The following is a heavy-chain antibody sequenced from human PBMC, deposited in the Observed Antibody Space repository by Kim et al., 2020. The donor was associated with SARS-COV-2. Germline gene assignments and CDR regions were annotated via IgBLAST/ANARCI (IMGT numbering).Heavy chain of an antibody. D-gene: IGHD2-21*02. Sequence: AASVKGRFTISRYNAKNSLYLLMNSLRAEDTAVCYCARWVGYGGDYYFGSWGKGTLVTVSS. J-gene: IGHJ4*02. CDR3: ARWVGYGGDYYFGS. V-gene: IGHV3-48*03.